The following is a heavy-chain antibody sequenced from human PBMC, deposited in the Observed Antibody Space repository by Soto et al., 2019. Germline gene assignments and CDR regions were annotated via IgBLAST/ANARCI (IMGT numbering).Heavy chain of an antibody. D-gene: IGHD1-20*01. CDR3: ARDLLVTGTTYFDY. J-gene: IGHJ4*02. CDR1: GGTFSSYT. CDR2: IIPILGIA. Sequence: GASVKVSCKASGGTFSSYTISWVRQAPGQGLEWMGRIIPILGIANYAQKFQGRVTITADKSTSTAYMELSSLRSEDTAVYYCARDLLVTGTTYFDYWGQGTLVTSPQ. V-gene: IGHV1-69*04.